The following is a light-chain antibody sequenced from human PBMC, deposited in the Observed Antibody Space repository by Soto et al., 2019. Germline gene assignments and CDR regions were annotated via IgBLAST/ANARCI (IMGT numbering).Light chain of an antibody. Sequence: QSALPPNPAASGSPGQSVAISPPRTNSDVGGYNYVSWYQQHPGKAPKLMIYEVNKRPSGVPDCFSGSKSGNTASLTVSGLQAADEADYYCGSYAGSSNVFGAGTKVTVL. CDR1: NSDVGGYNY. CDR3: GSYAGSSNV. CDR2: EVN. V-gene: IGLV2-8*01. J-gene: IGLJ1*01.